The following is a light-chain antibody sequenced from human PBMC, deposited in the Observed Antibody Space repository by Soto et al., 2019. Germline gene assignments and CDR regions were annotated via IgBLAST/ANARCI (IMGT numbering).Light chain of an antibody. J-gene: IGKJ1*01. CDR2: GAS. CDR1: QSISSC. CDR3: QQCHRYLT. Sequence: DLQMTQSPSSLSASIGDRVTITWRASQSISSCLAWYQQKPGKAPKLLISGASSLQSGVPSRFSGSASGTEFTLTISSLQPDDIATYYCQQCHRYLTFGQGTKVDIK. V-gene: IGKV1-5*01.